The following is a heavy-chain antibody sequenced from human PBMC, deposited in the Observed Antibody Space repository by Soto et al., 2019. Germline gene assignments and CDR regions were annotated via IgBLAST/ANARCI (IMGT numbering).Heavy chain of an antibody. V-gene: IGHV3-74*01. CDR1: GFSFTTYW. J-gene: IGHJ4*02. D-gene: IGHD6-13*01. Sequence: GGSLRLSCAASGFSFTTYWMHWVRQAPGKGLVWVSRINTDGSSTTYADSVKGRFTISRDNAKNTLYLQMNSLRAEDTAVYYCARKIAAGNFDYWGQGTLVTSPQ. CDR2: INTDGSST. CDR3: ARKIAAGNFDY.